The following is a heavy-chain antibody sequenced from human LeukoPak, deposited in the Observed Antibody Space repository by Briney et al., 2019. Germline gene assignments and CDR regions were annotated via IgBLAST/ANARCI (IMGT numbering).Heavy chain of an antibody. CDR3: ARSDYGDYVFSY. Sequence: SVKVSCPASRYTFTGYYMHWVRQAPAQGRDWMGWINPNSGGTNYAQKFQGRVTMTRDTYISTAYMELSRLRSDDTAVYYCARSDYGDYVFSYWGQGTLVTVSS. CDR1: RYTFTGYY. D-gene: IGHD4-17*01. V-gene: IGHV1-2*02. CDR2: INPNSGGT. J-gene: IGHJ4*02.